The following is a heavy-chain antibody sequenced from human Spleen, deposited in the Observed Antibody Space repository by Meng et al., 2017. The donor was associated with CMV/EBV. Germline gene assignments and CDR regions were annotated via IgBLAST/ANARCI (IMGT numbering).Heavy chain of an antibody. CDR3: AREGRDLDL. CDR1: GFILSNYW. Sequence: GGSLRLSCAASGFILSNYWMSWVRQAPGKGLEWLANIKQDDSERYYVDSVKGRFTISRDNAKKFLYLQMNFLGAEDTAVYFCAREGRDLDLWGLGTLVTVSS. V-gene: IGHV3-7*01. D-gene: IGHD2-15*01. CDR2: IKQDDSER. J-gene: IGHJ5*02.